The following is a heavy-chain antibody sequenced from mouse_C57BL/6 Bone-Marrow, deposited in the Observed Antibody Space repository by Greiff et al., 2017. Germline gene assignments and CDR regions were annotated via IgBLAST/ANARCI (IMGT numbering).Heavy chain of an antibody. V-gene: IGHV1-72*01. CDR2: IDPNSGGT. CDR1: GYTFTSYW. D-gene: IGHD2-5*01. J-gene: IGHJ4*01. CDR3: ARESNYVYYYAMDY. Sequence: QVQLQQPGAELVKPGASVKLSCKASGYTFTSYWMHWVKQRPGRGLEWIGRIDPNSGGTKYNEKLKSKATLTVDKLSSTAYMQLSSLTSEDSAVYYCARESNYVYYYAMDYWGQGTSVTVSS.